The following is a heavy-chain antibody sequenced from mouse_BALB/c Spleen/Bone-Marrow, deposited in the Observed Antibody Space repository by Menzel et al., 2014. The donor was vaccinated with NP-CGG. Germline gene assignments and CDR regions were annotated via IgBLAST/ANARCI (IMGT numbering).Heavy chain of an antibody. V-gene: IGHV1-54*01. CDR3: ARNANWLFTY. J-gene: IGHJ3*01. CDR2: INPGGGDT. D-gene: IGHD4-1*01. Sequence: VQLQQSGAELVRPGTSVKVSCKASGYAFTTYLIEWVKQRPGQGLEWIGVINPGGGDTHYNEKFKDKATLTADKSSSTAYMQLSSLTSDDSAVYFCARNANWLFTYWGQGTLVTVSA. CDR1: GYAFTTYL.